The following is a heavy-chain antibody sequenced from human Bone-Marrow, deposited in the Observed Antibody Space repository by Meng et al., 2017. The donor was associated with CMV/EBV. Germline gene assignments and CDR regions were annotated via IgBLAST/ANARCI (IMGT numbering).Heavy chain of an antibody. D-gene: IGHD5-24*01. J-gene: IGHJ4*02. CDR2: INPSGGST. Sequence: ASVKVSCKASGYTFTSYYMHWVRQAPGQGLEWMGIINPSGGSTSYAQKFQGRVTITTDESTSTAYMELSSLRSEDTAVYYCAREGDGYNYFDYWGQGTLVTVSS. V-gene: IGHV1-46*01. CDR1: GYTFTSYY. CDR3: AREGDGYNYFDY.